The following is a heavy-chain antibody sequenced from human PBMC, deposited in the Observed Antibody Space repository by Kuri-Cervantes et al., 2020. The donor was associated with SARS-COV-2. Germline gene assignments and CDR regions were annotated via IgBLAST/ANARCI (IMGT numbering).Heavy chain of an antibody. CDR2: INHSGST. J-gene: IGHJ4*02. CDR3: ARGPPNYDFWSGYKSAFDY. Sequence: SETLSLTCAVYGGSFSGYYWSWFRQPPGKGLEWIGEINHSGSTNYNPSLKSRVTISVDTSKNQFSLKLSSVTAADTAVYYCARGPPNYDFWSGYKSAFDYWGQGTLVTVSS. CDR1: GGSFSGYY. V-gene: IGHV4-34*01. D-gene: IGHD3-3*01.